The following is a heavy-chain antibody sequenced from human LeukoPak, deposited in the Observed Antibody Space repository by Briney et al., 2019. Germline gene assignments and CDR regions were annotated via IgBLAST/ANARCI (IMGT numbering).Heavy chain of an antibody. D-gene: IGHD3-16*01. CDR3: ARARTGGYGMDV. CDR2: IYHSGST. V-gene: IGHV4-30-2*01. CDR1: GGSISSGGYS. Sequence: SETLSLTCAVSGGSISSGGYSWSWIRQPPGKGLEWIGYIYHSGSTYYNPSLKSRVTISVDRSKNQFSLKLSSVTAADTAVYYCARARTGGYGMDVWGQGTTVTVSS. J-gene: IGHJ6*02.